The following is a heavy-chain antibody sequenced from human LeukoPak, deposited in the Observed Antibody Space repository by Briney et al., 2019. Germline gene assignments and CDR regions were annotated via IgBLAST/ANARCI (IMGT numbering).Heavy chain of an antibody. D-gene: IGHD3-22*01. CDR2: IYHSGST. CDR1: GYSISSGYY. CDR3: ARVDYYDSSACDC. J-gene: IGHJ4*02. V-gene: IGHV4-38-2*01. Sequence: SETLSLTCAVSGYSISSGYYWGWIRQPPGKGLDWIGSIYHSGSTYYNPSLKSRVTISVDTSKNQFSLKLSSVTAADTAVYYCARVDYYDSSACDCWGQGTLVTVSS.